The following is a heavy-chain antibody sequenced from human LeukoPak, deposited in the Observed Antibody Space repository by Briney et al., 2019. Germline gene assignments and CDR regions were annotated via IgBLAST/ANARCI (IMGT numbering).Heavy chain of an antibody. Sequence: SETLSLTCTVSGGSISSSSYYWGWIRQPPGKGLEWIGSIYYSGSTYYNPSLKSRVTILVDTSKNQFSLKLSSVTAADTAVYYCARSPYYYGSGSYFRPWGQGTLVTVSS. D-gene: IGHD3-10*01. CDR2: IYYSGST. J-gene: IGHJ4*02. V-gene: IGHV4-39*07. CDR3: ARSPYYYGSGSYFRP. CDR1: GGSISSSSYY.